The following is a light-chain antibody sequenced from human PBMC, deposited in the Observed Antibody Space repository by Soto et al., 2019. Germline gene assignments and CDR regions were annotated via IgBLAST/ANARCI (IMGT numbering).Light chain of an antibody. J-gene: IGLJ1*01. CDR2: EVT. CDR3: NSYTLSGTYG. V-gene: IGLV2-18*02. Sequence: QSALTQPPSVSGSPGQSVAISCIGDSSDVGSYNRVSWYQQSPGTAPKLNISEVTTRPSGVPDRFSGSKSGNTASLTISVIQAEDEADYYFNSYTLSGTYGFGTGTKVTVL. CDR1: SSDVGSYNR.